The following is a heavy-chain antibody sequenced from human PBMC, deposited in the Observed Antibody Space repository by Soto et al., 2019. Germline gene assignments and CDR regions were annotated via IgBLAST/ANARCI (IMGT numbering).Heavy chain of an antibody. D-gene: IGHD2-2*01. V-gene: IGHV6-1*01. CDR2: TYYRSKWYN. CDR1: GDSVSSNSAA. CDR3: ARVGCSSTSCYKNWFDP. J-gene: IGHJ5*02. Sequence: SQTLSLTCAISGDSVSSNSAAWNWIRQSPSRGLEWLGRTYYRSKWYNDYAVSVKSRITINPDTSKNQFSLQLNSVTPEDTAVYYCARVGCSSTSCYKNWFDPWGQGTLVTVSS.